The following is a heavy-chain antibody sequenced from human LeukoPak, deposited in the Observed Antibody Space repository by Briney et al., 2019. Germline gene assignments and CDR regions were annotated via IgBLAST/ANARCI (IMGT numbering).Heavy chain of an antibody. J-gene: IGHJ4*02. CDR2: IYSGGST. CDR3: ARASGYDPFDY. V-gene: IGHV3-66*01. Sequence: GGSLSLSCAASGFTVSSNYMSWVRQAPGKGLEWVSVIYSGGSTYYADSVKGRFTISRDNSKNTLYLQMNSLRAEDTAVYYCARASGYDPFDYWGQGTLVTVSS. CDR1: GFTVSSNY. D-gene: IGHD5-12*01.